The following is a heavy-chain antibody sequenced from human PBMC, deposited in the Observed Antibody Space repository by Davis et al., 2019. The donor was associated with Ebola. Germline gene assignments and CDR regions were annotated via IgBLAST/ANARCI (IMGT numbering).Heavy chain of an antibody. CDR1: GDSISRSY. V-gene: IGHV4-4*07. J-gene: IGHJ4*02. D-gene: IGHD2-21*01. CDR2: VYTSGTT. Sequence: PSETLSLTCTVSGDSISRSYWSWIRQPAGKGLEWIGRVYTSGTTTYNPSLRSRVTMSVDTSKNQFSLNLASVTDADTAVYYCVREIGHSRYFDYWGQGTLVTVSS. CDR3: VREIGHSRYFDY.